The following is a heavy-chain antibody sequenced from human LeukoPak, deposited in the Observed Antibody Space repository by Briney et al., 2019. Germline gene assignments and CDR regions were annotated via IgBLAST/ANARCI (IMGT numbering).Heavy chain of an antibody. D-gene: IGHD6-13*01. CDR2: VHHSGST. J-gene: IGHJ4*02. CDR3: ARVRPGIAATGTWAAPV. CDR1: GYSISSGYW. V-gene: IGHV4-38-2*02. Sequence: SETLSLTCTVSGYSISSGYWWGWIRQSPGMGLEWIGSVHHSGSTYYNPSFKSRVTISVDTSKNQFPLKLSSVTAADTAVYYCARVRPGIAATGTWAAPVWGQGTLVTVSS.